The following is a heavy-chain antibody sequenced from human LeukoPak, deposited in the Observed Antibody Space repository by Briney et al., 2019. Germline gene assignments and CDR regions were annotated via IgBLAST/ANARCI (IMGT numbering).Heavy chain of an antibody. V-gene: IGHV1-24*01. J-gene: IGHJ5*02. CDR3: ATDLVAPAAIRGLDP. Sequence: VASAKVSCKVSGYTLTELSMHWVRQAPGKGLEWMGGFDPEDGETIYAQKFQGRVTMTEDTSTDTAYMELSSLRSEDTAVYYCATDLVAPAAIRGLDPWGQGTLVSVFS. CDR2: FDPEDGET. CDR1: GYTLTELS. D-gene: IGHD2-2*01.